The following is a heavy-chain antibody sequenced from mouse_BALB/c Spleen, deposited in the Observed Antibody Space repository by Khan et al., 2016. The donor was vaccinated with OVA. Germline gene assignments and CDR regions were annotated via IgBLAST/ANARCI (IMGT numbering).Heavy chain of an antibody. V-gene: IGHV1S56*01. Sequence: QVQLQQSGPELVKPGALVKISCKASGYTFTSYDINWVKQRPGQGLEWIGWIYPGDGTTKYNEKFKGTATLTADNASSTAIMQLSILTSEDSAVYFWSREGLRGVALHCWGQGTSVTVSS. J-gene: IGHJ4*01. CDR2: IYPGDGTT. CDR3: SREGLRGVALHC. D-gene: IGHD2-4*01. CDR1: GYTFTSYD.